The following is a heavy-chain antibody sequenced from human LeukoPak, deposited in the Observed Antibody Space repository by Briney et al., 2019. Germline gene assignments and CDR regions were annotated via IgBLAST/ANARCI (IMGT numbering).Heavy chain of an antibody. Sequence: GGSLRLSCEASGFTFSSYWMHWVRQAPGKGLEWVAFIRYDGSNKYYADSVKGRFTISRDNSKNTLYLQMNSLRAEDTAVYYCAKVTPAAGRPTPDYWGQGTLVTVSS. J-gene: IGHJ4*02. D-gene: IGHD6-13*01. CDR1: GFTFSSYW. CDR3: AKVTPAAGRPTPDY. V-gene: IGHV3-30*02. CDR2: IRYDGSNK.